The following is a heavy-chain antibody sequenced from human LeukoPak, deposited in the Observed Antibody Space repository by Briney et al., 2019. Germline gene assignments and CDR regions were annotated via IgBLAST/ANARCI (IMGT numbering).Heavy chain of an antibody. CDR2: ISYDGSNK. Sequence: VRQAPXXXXXXXXVISYDGSNKYYADSVKGRFTISRDNSKNTLYLQMNSLRAEDTAVYYCARDPLLGYDSSGYLHWGQGTLVTVSS. CDR3: ARDPLLGYDSSGYLH. V-gene: IGHV3-30-3*01. D-gene: IGHD3-22*01. J-gene: IGHJ4*02.